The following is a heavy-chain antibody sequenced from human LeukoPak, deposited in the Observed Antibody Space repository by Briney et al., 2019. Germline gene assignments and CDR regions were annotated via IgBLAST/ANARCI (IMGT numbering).Heavy chain of an antibody. CDR3: AREAYDSSGHRYFQH. CDR2: IYYSGTT. D-gene: IGHD3-22*01. V-gene: IGHV4-31*03. CDR1: GGSISSGAYF. Sequence: PSQTLSLTCTDSGGSISSGAYFWSWIRQHPGKGLDWIGFIYYSGTTYYDPSLESRVIISVDTSKNQFSLKLSSVTAADTAVYYCAREAYDSSGHRYFQHWGQGTLVTVSS. J-gene: IGHJ1*01.